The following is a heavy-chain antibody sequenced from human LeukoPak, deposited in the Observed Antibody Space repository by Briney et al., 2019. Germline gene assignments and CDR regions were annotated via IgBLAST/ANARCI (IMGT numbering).Heavy chain of an antibody. CDR1: GFTFTTYA. J-gene: IGHJ4*02. Sequence: LAGGSLRLSCVPSGFTFTTYAMNWVRQAPGKGLEWVSGITSGGRTYYAGSVKGRFTISRDSSKNTLYLQMTSLRADDTALYYCARSIPPDFWGQGTLVTVSS. CDR3: ARSIPPDF. D-gene: IGHD1-26*01. CDR2: ITSGGRT. V-gene: IGHV3-23*01.